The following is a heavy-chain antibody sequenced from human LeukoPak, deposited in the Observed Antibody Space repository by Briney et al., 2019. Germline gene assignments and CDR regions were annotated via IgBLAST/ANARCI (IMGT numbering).Heavy chain of an antibody. CDR1: GYTFIDHY. CDR2: INPSGGST. Sequence: ASVKASCKASGYTFIDHYIHWVRQAPGQGLEWMGIINPSGGSTSYAQKFQGRVTMTRDTSTSTVYMELSSLRSEDTAVYYCARVSEPWIQLWLYDYWGQGTLVTVSS. V-gene: IGHV1-46*01. J-gene: IGHJ4*02. CDR3: ARVSEPWIQLWLYDY. D-gene: IGHD5-18*01.